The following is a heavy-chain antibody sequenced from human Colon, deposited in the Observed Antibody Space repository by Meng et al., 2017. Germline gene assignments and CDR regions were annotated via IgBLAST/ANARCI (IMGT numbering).Heavy chain of an antibody. J-gene: IGHJ4*02. CDR2: IYHSGST. CDR1: GGSISSSNW. D-gene: IGHD2-2*01. Sequence: QLRGSGPVLVKPSGTLSLTFAVSGGSISSSNWWSWVRQPPGKGLEWIGEIYHSGSTNYNPSLKSRVTISVDKSKNQFSLKLSSVTAADTAVYYCASGRKYCSSTSCYGQFDYWGQGTLVTVSS. V-gene: IGHV4-4*02. CDR3: ASGRKYCSSTSCYGQFDY.